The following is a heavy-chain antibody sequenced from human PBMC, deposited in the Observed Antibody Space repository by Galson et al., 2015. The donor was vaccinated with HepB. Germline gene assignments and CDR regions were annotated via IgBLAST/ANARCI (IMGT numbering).Heavy chain of an antibody. V-gene: IGHV3-23*01. D-gene: IGHD2-21*02. Sequence: SLRLSCAASGFTFSGYAMSWVRQAPGKGPEWVSAISGSGGITYYADSVKGRFTISRDNSKNTLELQMNSLRAEDTAVYHCAKDRGGHCGGDCYSSFDPWGQGTLVTVSS. CDR2: ISGSGGIT. CDR3: AKDRGGHCGGDCYSSFDP. CDR1: GFTFSGYA. J-gene: IGHJ5*02.